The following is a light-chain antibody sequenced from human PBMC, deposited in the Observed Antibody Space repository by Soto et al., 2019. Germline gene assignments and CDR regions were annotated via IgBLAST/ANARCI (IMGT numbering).Light chain of an antibody. CDR3: QHYNDLPLT. CDR2: GSS. CDR1: QSVVTN. J-gene: IGKJ1*01. V-gene: IGKV3-15*01. Sequence: EKVMTQSPATLSVSPEERVTLSCRASQSVVTNLAWYQQKPGQAPRLLISGSSTRATGIPDRFIGSGSGTELTLTITSLQSEDFAVYYCQHYNDLPLTFGKGTKVEIK.